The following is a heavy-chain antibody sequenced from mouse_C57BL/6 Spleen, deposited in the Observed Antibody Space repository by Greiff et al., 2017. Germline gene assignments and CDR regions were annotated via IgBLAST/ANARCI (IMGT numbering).Heavy chain of an antibody. Sequence: SDAELVKPGASVKISCKVSGYTFTDHTIHWMKQRPEQGLEWIGYIYPRDGSTKYIEKFKGKASLTAVKSSSTAYMQLNSLTSEDAAVYFCARCPAESLTGTGGYYFDYWGPDATLTGTS. J-gene: IGHJ2*01. D-gene: IGHD4-1*01. CDR3: ARCPAESLTGTGGYYFDY. CDR1: GYTFTDHT. CDR2: IYPRDGST. V-gene: IGHV1-78*01.